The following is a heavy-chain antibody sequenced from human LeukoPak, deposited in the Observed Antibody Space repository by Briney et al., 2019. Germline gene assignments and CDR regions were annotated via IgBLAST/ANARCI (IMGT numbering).Heavy chain of an antibody. CDR1: GGSISSGDYY. Sequence: SETLSLTCTVSGGSISSGDYYWSWIRQPPGKGLEWIGYIYYSGSTYYNPSLKSRVIISVDTSKNQFSLKLSSVTAADTAVYYRARDGYSYGYTLDYWGQGTLVTVSS. J-gene: IGHJ4*02. V-gene: IGHV4-30-4*01. CDR3: ARDGYSYGYTLDY. CDR2: IYYSGST. D-gene: IGHD5-18*01.